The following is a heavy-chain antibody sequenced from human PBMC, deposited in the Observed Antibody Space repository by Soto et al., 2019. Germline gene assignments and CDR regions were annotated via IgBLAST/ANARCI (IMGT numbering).Heavy chain of an antibody. D-gene: IGHD3-3*01. J-gene: IGHJ5*02. CDR1: GFDFNTYG. Sequence: QVQLGQSGGGVVQPGRSLRLSCAASGFDFNTYGLHWVRQAPGKGLEWVAGISFDGGNQYYADPVKARFTISREKSKNTLQLPMNCLGAEDTATFYCAIDSISTAAWSGGWFDPWGQGTLVIVSS. CDR2: ISFDGGNQ. V-gene: IGHV3-33*05. CDR3: AIDSISTAAWSGGWFDP.